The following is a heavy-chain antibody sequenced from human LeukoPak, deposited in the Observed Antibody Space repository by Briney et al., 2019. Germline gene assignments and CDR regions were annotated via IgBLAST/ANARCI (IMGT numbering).Heavy chain of an antibody. CDR3: VKCGIHSVYYSYDMDV. Sequence: GGSLRLSCAASGFTFDDYGMSWVRQAPGEGLEWVSGINWNSGSIGYADSVKGRFTISRDNAKNSLYLQMNSLRAEDIALYYCVKCGIHSVYYSYDMDVWGKGTTVTISS. V-gene: IGHV3-9*03. CDR1: GFTFDDYG. CDR2: INWNSGSI. D-gene: IGHD2-15*01. J-gene: IGHJ6*03.